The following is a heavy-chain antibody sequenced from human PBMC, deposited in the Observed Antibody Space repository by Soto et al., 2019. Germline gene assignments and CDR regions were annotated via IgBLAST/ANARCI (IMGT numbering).Heavy chain of an antibody. D-gene: IGHD5-18*01. CDR1: GFTFSSYE. J-gene: IGHJ4*02. Sequence: GGSLRLSCAASGFTFSSYEMNWVRQAPGKGLEWVSYISSSGSTIYYADSVKGRFTISRDNAKNSLYLQMNSLRAEDTAVYYCARAKGNKAMVTFSDYWGQGTLVTVSS. V-gene: IGHV3-48*03. CDR2: ISSSGSTI. CDR3: ARAKGNKAMVTFSDY.